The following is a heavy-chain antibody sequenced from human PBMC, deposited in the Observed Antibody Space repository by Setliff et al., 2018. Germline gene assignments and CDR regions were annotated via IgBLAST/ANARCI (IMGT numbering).Heavy chain of an antibody. CDR2: IYIGGSA. J-gene: IGHJ6*03. V-gene: IGHV4-4*07. D-gene: IGHD6-19*01. CDR1: GGSISSYY. Sequence: SETLSLTCTVSGGSISSYYWSWIRQPAGEGLEWIGHIYIGGSANYNPSLKSRVTMSIDTSKNQFSLKLNSVTAADMAVYYCAREQWLDPPGYYYVDVWAKGTTVTVSS. CDR3: AREQWLDPPGYYYVDV.